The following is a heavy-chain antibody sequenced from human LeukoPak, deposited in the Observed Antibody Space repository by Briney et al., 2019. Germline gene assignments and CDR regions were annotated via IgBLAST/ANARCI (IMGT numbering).Heavy chain of an antibody. J-gene: IGHJ4*02. CDR2: IHPTGGST. V-gene: IGHV1-46*01. Sequence: GASVKVSSKASGYTFTTYFMHWVRQAPGQGLEWMGIIHPTGGSTTYAQKFQGRLTMTRDTSTSTVDMELSSLRSEDTAVYFCARAPSSRNNFDYWGQGTLVTVSS. CDR1: GYTFTTYF. CDR3: ARAPSSRNNFDY. D-gene: IGHD6-13*01.